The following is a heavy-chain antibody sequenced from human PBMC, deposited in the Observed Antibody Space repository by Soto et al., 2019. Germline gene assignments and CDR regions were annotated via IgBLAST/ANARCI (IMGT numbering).Heavy chain of an antibody. D-gene: IGHD3-16*01. V-gene: IGHV3-23*01. CDR2: VNGGGDST. J-gene: IGHJ4*02. CDR1: GFTFSSFG. CDR3: VKDVGYGFILFDY. Sequence: GGSLRLSCIASGFTFSSFGMTWVRQAPGKGLEWVSAVNGGGDSTHYADSVKGRFSIFRDNSKNTVYLQMNSLRAEDTAIYYCVKDVGYGFILFDYWGQGTLVTVSS.